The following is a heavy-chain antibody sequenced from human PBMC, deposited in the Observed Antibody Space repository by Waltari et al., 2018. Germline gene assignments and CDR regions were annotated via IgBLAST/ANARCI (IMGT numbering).Heavy chain of an antibody. CDR1: GDSVSSKTAA. CDR3: ARDPPDGYTYFDY. J-gene: IGHJ4*02. V-gene: IGHV6-1*01. Sequence: QVQLQQSGPGLVKPSQTLSLTCAISGDSVSSKTAAWNWIRQSPSRGLEWLGRTYCRSRWYNNYAGSVKSRITINQDTSKTQCSLQLSSVTPEDTAVYYCARDPPDGYTYFDYWGQGTLVTVSS. D-gene: IGHD3-16*01. CDR2: TYCRSRWYN.